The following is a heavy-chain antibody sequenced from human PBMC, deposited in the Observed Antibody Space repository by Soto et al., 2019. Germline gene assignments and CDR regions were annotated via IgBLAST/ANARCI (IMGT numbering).Heavy chain of an antibody. J-gene: IGHJ4*02. D-gene: IGHD4-17*01. CDR3: AKEGVTVTDSRSLYFFDD. V-gene: IGHV3-23*01. CDR1: GFTFSNYA. CDR2: ISGGGGGT. Sequence: EVQLLESGGGLVQPGGSLRLSCAASGFTFSNYAMSWARQAPGKGLEWVSSISGGGGGTYYTDAVKGWFTIYRDNSKTALYLQMNSLRAEETAVYYCAKEGVTVTDSRSLYFFDDWGQGTLVTVPS.